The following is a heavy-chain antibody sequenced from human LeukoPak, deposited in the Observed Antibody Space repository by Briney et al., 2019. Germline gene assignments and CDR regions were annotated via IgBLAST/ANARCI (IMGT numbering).Heavy chain of an antibody. V-gene: IGHV1-24*01. CDR3: ATDLSSHGGDY. D-gene: IGHD3-16*01. J-gene: IGHJ4*02. CDR1: GYTLTELS. Sequence: EASVKVSCKVSGYTLTELSMHWVRQAPGKGLEWMGGFDPEDGETIYAQKFQGRVTITEDTSTDTAYMELSSLRSEDTAVYYCATDLSSHGGDYWGQGTLVTVSS. CDR2: FDPEDGET.